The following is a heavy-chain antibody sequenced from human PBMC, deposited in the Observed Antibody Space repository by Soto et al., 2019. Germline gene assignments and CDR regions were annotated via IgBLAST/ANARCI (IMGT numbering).Heavy chain of an antibody. J-gene: IGHJ4*02. V-gene: IGHV3-23*01. D-gene: IGHD3-3*01. CDR3: AKWGYTFGFLFDS. CDR2: IDKTGVST. CDR1: GFTFGSYA. Sequence: GGSLRLSCAASGFTFGSYAMSWVRQAPGKGLEWVSTIDKTGVSTYYADSVKGRFTISRDNSKQTLYLQMISLRAEDTAVFYCAKWGYTFGFLFDSWGQGTLVTVSS.